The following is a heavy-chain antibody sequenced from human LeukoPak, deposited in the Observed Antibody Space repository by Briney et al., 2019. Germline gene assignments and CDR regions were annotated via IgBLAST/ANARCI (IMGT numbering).Heavy chain of an antibody. CDR1: GGSFSGYY. CDR2: INHSGST. CDR3: ARGRGDSSGYYYFDY. V-gene: IGHV4-34*01. J-gene: IGHJ4*02. Sequence: SETLSLTCGVYGGSFSGYYWSWIRQPPGKGLEWIGEINHSGSTNYNPSLKSRVTISVDTSKNQFSLKLSSVTAADTAVYYCARGRGDSSGYYYFDYWGQGTLVTVSS. D-gene: IGHD3-22*01.